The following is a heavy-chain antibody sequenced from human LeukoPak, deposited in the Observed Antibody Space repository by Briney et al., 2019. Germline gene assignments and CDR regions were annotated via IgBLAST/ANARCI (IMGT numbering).Heavy chain of an antibody. CDR3: ARAGDGDYFDY. CDR1: GFTFSSYA. D-gene: IGHD2-21*02. Sequence: GGSLRLSCAASGFTFSSYAMSWVRQAPGKGLEWVSSISSSRSYIYYADSVKGRSTISRDNAKNSLYLQMNSLRAEDTAVYYCARAGDGDYFDYWGQGTLVTVSS. J-gene: IGHJ4*02. CDR2: ISSSRSYI. V-gene: IGHV3-21*01.